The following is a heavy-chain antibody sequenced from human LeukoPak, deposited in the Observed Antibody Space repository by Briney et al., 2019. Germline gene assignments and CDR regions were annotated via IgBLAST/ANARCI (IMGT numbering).Heavy chain of an antibody. CDR1: GFTFSSYG. CDR3: AKDRRPGALITRILLVNSYDAFDV. Sequence: PGGSVRLSCAASGFTFSSYGMHWVRQAPGKGLEWVAVMSYDGSNEYYADSVKGRFTVSRDNSKNTLYLQMNSPRAEDTAVYYCAKDRRPGALITRILLVNSYDAFDVWGQGTMVTVSS. J-gene: IGHJ3*01. D-gene: IGHD3-22*01. CDR2: MSYDGSNE. V-gene: IGHV3-30*18.